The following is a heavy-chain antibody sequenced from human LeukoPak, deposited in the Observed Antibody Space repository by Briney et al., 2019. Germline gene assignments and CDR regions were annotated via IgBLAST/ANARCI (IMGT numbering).Heavy chain of an antibody. CDR2: IRFDGTTQ. CDR3: AKEGGDGSPFDY. D-gene: IGHD5-24*01. J-gene: IGHJ4*02. V-gene: IGHV3-30*02. CDR1: GFIFSNYG. Sequence: GGSLRLSCAASGFIFSNYGTHWVRLSPDKGLGWLTFIRFDGTTQYYADSVRGRFTISRDNSKDTVSLQMYSLRAEDTGIYYCAKEGGDGSPFDYWGQGILVTVSS.